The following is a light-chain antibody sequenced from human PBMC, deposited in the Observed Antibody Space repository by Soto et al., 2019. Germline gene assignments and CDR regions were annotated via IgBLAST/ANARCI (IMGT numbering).Light chain of an antibody. CDR1: SSNIGAGYD. CDR2: GNR. CDR3: QSYDSSLSAIDV. J-gene: IGLJ1*01. Sequence: QSVLTQPPSVSGAPGLRVTISCTGSSSNIGAGYDVHWYQQLPGTAPKLLIYGNRNRPSRVPDRFSGSKSGTSASLAITGLQAEDEADYYCQSYDSSLSAIDVFGTGTKVTVL. V-gene: IGLV1-40*01.